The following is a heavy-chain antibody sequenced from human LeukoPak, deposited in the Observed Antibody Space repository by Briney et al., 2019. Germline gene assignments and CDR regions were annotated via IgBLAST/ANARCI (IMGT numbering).Heavy chain of an antibody. CDR3: ARGDFGETNTAFDV. V-gene: IGHV1-8*03. CDR1: GYTFTDYD. J-gene: IGHJ3*01. D-gene: IGHD4-17*01. CDR2: INPNSATT. Sequence: RGASVTVSCKTSGYTFTDYDVHWVRQAPGQGLEWMGWINPNSATTNYAQRLQGRVTFTRDTSLSVAYMELSSLTSEDAAVYFCARGDFGETNTAFDVWGQGTLVAVSS.